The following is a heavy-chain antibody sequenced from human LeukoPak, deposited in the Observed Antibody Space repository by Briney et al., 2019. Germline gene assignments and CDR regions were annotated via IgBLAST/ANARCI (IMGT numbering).Heavy chain of an antibody. CDR2: ISAYNGNT. CDR1: GGTFSSYA. Sequence: GSSVKVSCKASGGTFSSYAISWVRQAPGQGLEWVGGISAYNGNTNYAQKVYGRVTMTTDTSTSTAYMELRSLRSDDTAVYYCARPSSGRLTGHAFDIWGQGAMVTVSS. CDR3: ARPSSGRLTGHAFDI. J-gene: IGHJ3*02. V-gene: IGHV1-18*01. D-gene: IGHD7-27*01.